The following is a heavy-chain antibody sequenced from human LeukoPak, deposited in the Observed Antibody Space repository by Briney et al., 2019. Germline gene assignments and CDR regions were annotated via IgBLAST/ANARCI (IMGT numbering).Heavy chain of an antibody. V-gene: IGHV1-18*01. CDR3: ARRGDGDPLYGMDV. J-gene: IGHJ6*02. CDR2: ISAYNGNT. Sequence: GSVKVSCKASGYTFTSYGISWVRQAPGQGLEWMGWISAYNGNTNYAQKLQGRVTMTTDTSTSTAYMELRSLRSDDTAVYYCARRGDGDPLYGMDVWGQGTTVTVSS. D-gene: IGHD4-17*01. CDR1: GYTFTSYG.